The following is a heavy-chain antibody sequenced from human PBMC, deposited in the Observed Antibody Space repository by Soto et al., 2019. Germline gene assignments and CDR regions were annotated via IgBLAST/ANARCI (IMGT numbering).Heavy chain of an antibody. Sequence: SETLSLTCTVSGGSISSYYWSWIRQPPGKGLEWIGYIYYSGSTNYNPSLKSRVTIPVDTSKNQFSLKLSSVTAADTAVYYCARARLAPKPDFDYWGQGTLVTVSS. CDR3: ARARLAPKPDFDY. V-gene: IGHV4-59*01. CDR1: GGSISSYY. CDR2: IYYSGST. J-gene: IGHJ4*02.